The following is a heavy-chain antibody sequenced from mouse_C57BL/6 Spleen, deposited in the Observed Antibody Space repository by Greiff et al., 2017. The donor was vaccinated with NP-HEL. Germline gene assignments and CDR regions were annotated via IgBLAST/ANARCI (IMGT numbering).Heavy chain of an antibody. Sequence: VQGVESGAELARPGASVKLSCKASGYTFTSYGISWVKQRTGQGLEWIGEIYPRSGNTYYNEKFKGKATLTADKSSSTAYMELRSLTSEDSAVYFCARRGYDRGYYFDYWGQGTTLTVSS. J-gene: IGHJ2*01. CDR1: GYTFTSYG. D-gene: IGHD2-2*01. V-gene: IGHV1-81*01. CDR2: IYPRSGNT. CDR3: ARRGYDRGYYFDY.